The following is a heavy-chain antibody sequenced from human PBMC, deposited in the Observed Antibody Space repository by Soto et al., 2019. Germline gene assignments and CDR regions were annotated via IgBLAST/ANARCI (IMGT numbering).Heavy chain of an antibody. V-gene: IGHV4-4*07. J-gene: IGHJ4*02. D-gene: IGHD5-12*01. CDR1: GGSINTFY. Sequence: SETLSLTCTVSGGSINTFYWSWVRQPAGKGLEWIGRIFSSGSTSFNPSLESRVAMSVDTSKNHFSLNLSSVTAAAMAVYYCAREGSYSAYNFAHGIQLWSFDFWGQGALVTVSS. CDR3: AREGSYSAYNFAHGIQLWSFDF. CDR2: IFSSGST.